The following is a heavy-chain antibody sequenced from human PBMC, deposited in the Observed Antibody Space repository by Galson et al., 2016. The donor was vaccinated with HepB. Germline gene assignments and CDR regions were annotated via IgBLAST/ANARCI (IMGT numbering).Heavy chain of an antibody. CDR2: TYYRSTWYN. J-gene: IGHJ4*02. D-gene: IGHD1-1*01. Sequence: CAISGDSVSSDSAAWTWIRQSPSRGLEWLGRTYYRSTWYNEYAVSVKSRITINSDTSKNQFSLQLTSVTPEDTAVYYCTRENDNRFTYWGQGTLVTVS. V-gene: IGHV6-1*01. CDR3: TRENDNRFTY. CDR1: GDSVSSDSAA.